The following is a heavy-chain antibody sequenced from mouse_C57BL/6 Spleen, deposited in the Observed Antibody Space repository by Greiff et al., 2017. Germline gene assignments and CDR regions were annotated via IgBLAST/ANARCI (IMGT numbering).Heavy chain of an antibody. CDR3: ARGLNTTVVASDYYAMDY. V-gene: IGHV1-7*01. Sequence: QVQLQQSGAELAKPGASVKLSCKASGYTFTSYWMHWVKQRPGQGLDWIGYINPSSGYTKYNQKFKDKATLTADKSSSTAYMQLSSLTYEDSAVYYCARGLNTTVVASDYYAMDYWGQGTSVTVSS. J-gene: IGHJ4*01. CDR1: GYTFTSYW. CDR2: INPSSGYT. D-gene: IGHD1-1*01.